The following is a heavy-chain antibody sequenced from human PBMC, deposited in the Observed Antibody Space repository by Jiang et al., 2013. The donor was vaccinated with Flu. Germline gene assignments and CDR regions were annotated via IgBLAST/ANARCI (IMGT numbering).Heavy chain of an antibody. D-gene: IGHD2-2*01. CDR3: ATRISCTSSNCNPHDAFDM. CDR2: IIPIFGSA. V-gene: IGHV1-69*01. Sequence: SGAEVKKPGSSVKVSCKPSGGTLSSYIINWVRQAPGQGLERMGGIIPIFGSANYAQKFQGRVTITADESTRTAYMELSNLRSDDTAVYYCATRISCTSSNCNPHDAFDMWGQGTMVTVSS. CDR1: GGTLSSYI. J-gene: IGHJ3*02.